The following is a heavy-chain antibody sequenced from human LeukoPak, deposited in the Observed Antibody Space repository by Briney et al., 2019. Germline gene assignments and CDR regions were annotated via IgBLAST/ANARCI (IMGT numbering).Heavy chain of an antibody. CDR3: AREGQVHSYGFGY. CDR2: MNPNSGNT. Sequence: ASVKVSCKASGGTFSIYAINWVRQATGQGLEWMGWMNPNSGNTGYAQKFQGRVTMTRNTSISTAYMELSSLRSEDTAVYYCAREGQVHSYGFGYWGQGTLVTVSS. CDR1: GGTFSIYA. D-gene: IGHD5-18*01. V-gene: IGHV1-8*02. J-gene: IGHJ4*02.